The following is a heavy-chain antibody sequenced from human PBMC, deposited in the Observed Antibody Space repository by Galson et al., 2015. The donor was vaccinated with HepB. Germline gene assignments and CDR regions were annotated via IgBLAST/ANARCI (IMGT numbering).Heavy chain of an antibody. CDR2: IYSGGST. CDR1: GFTVSSNY. Sequence: SLRLSCAVSGFTVSSNYMSWVRQAPGKGLEWVSVIYSGGSTYYADSVKGRFTISRDNSKNTLYLQMNSLRAEDTAVYYCAREFRDYYGSGSYYLDAFDIWGQGTMVTVSS. V-gene: IGHV3-66*01. D-gene: IGHD3-10*01. CDR3: AREFRDYYGSGSYYLDAFDI. J-gene: IGHJ3*02.